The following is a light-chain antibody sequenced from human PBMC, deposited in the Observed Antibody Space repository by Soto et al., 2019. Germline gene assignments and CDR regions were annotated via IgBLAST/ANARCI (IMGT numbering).Light chain of an antibody. CDR3: QQRSDWPWT. CDR1: ESVTNY. J-gene: IGKJ1*01. Sequence: EIVLTQSPATLSFSPGERGTLSGRASESVTNYLAWYQQKPGQAPRLLVYDVSNRATGIPARFSGGGSGTDFTLTISNLEPEDFAVYYCQQRSDWPWTFGQGTKVDI. V-gene: IGKV3-11*01. CDR2: DVS.